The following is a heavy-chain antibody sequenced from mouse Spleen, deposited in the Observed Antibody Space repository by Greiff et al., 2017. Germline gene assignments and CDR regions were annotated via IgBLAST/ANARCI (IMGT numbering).Heavy chain of an antibody. V-gene: IGHV5-9*04. CDR1: GFTFSSYA. CDR2: ISSGGGNT. Sequence: EVKVEESGGGLVKRGGSLKLSCAASGFTFSSYAMSWVRQTPEKRLEWVATISSGGGNTYYPDSVKGRFTISRDNAKNTLYLQMSSLKSEDTAMYYCARYRTYFDYWGQGTTLTVSS. J-gene: IGHJ2*01. CDR3: ARYRTYFDY. D-gene: IGHD2-14*01.